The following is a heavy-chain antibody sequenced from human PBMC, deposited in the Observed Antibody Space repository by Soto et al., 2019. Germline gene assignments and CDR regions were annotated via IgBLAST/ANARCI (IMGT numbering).Heavy chain of an antibody. D-gene: IGHD2-2*02. V-gene: IGHV3-30-3*01. CDR1: GFTFSSYA. J-gene: IGHJ4*02. Sequence: QVQLVESGGGVVQPGRSLRLSCAASGFTFSSYAMHWVRQAPGKGLEWVAVISYDGSNKYNADSVKGRFTISRDNSKNTLYLQMNSLRAEDTAVYYCAREGPRYPSNFDYWGQGTLVTVSS. CDR3: AREGPRYPSNFDY. CDR2: ISYDGSNK.